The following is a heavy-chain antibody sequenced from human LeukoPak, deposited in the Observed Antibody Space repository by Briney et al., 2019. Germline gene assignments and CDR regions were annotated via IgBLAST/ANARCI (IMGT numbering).Heavy chain of an antibody. CDR1: GYTFTGYY. D-gene: IGHD1-1*01. V-gene: IGHV1-2*02. CDR3: ARDRGYNWNDGLDY. CDR2: INPNSGGT. J-gene: IGHJ4*02. Sequence: ASVKVSCKASGYTFTGYYMHWVRQAPGQGLEWMGWINPNSGGTNYAQKFQGRVTMTRDTSISTAYMELSRLRSDVTAVYYCARDRGYNWNDGLDYWGQGTLVTVSS.